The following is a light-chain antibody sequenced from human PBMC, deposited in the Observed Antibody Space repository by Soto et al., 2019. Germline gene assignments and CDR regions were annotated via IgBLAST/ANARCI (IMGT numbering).Light chain of an antibody. CDR1: QSVRTY. CDR3: QQRTNWPSST. Sequence: EVVLTQSPATLSLSPGERATLSCRASQSVRTYLAWYQQKPGQVPRLLIHDASSRATGIPARFSGSGSGTDFTLTISSLEPEDFAVYYGQQRTNWPSSTFGQGTRLEI. CDR2: DAS. V-gene: IGKV3-11*01. J-gene: IGKJ5*01.